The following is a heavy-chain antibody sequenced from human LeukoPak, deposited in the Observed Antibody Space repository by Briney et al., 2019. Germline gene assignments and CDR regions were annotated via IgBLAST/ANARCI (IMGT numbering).Heavy chain of an antibody. D-gene: IGHD5-12*01. V-gene: IGHV1-8*01. CDR2: MNPYSGNT. Sequence: ASVKVSCKASGYTFTSYDINWVRQATGQGLEWMGWMNPYSGNTAYAQKFQGRVTMTRNTSISTAYMELSSLTSEDTAVYYCAAGYSGYDAVDYWGQGTLVTVSS. CDR1: GYTFTSYD. CDR3: AAGYSGYDAVDY. J-gene: IGHJ4*02.